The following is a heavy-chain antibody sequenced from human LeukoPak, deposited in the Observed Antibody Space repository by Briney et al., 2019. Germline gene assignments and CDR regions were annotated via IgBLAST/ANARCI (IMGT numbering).Heavy chain of an antibody. CDR2: IYPGDSDT. CDR1: GYSFTSYW. CDR3: ARGNYDSSGYYSTPPHPDAFDI. V-gene: IGHV5-51*01. J-gene: IGHJ3*02. Sequence: GESLKISCKGSGYSFTSYWIGWVRQMPGKGLEWVGIIYPGDSDTRYSPSFQGQVTISADKSISTAYLQWSSLKASDTAMYYCARGNYDSSGYYSTPPHPDAFDIWGQGTMVTVSS. D-gene: IGHD3-22*01.